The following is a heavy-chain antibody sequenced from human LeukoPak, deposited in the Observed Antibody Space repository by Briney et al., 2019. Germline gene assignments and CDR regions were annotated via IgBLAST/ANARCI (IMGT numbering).Heavy chain of an antibody. J-gene: IGHJ3*02. CDR1: GFTFSNYA. CDR3: ARYSVPATIGWGAFDI. V-gene: IGHV3-23*01. Sequence: SGGSLRLSCTASGFTFSNYAMSWVRQAPWKGLEWVSSLSNDAVKTYYADSVKGRFTISRDNSKNTLYLEVNSLRAEDTAVYYCARYSVPATIGWGAFDIWGQGTMVTVSS. CDR2: LSNDAVKT. D-gene: IGHD2-2*01.